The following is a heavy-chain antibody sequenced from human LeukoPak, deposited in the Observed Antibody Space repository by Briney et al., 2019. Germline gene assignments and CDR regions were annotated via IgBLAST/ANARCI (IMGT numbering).Heavy chain of an antibody. CDR3: AREMSGGSCFDC. V-gene: IGHV3-7*01. CDR1: GFTLSSYW. D-gene: IGHD2-15*01. J-gene: IGHJ4*02. Sequence: GGSLRLSCAASGFTLSSYWISWFRQAPRKGREWVANIKRDRGEKYYVDSVKGRFTISRDNAKNSLYLQMNTLRAEDTAVFYCAREMSGGSCFDCWGQGTLVTVSS. CDR2: IKRDRGEK.